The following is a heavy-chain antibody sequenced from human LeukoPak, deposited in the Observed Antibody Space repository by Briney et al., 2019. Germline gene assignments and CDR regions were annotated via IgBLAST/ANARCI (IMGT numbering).Heavy chain of an antibody. CDR1: GGSISRSSYY. J-gene: IGHJ4*02. D-gene: IGHD3-3*01. Sequence: SETLSLTCTVSGGSISRSSYYWGWIRQPPGKGLEWIGSIYYSGSTYYNPSLKSRVTVSVDKSKNQVFLKLSSVTAADTAVYYCARGGFLEWLLLGDYWGQGTLVSVSS. CDR3: ARGGFLEWLLLGDY. V-gene: IGHV4-39*07. CDR2: IYYSGST.